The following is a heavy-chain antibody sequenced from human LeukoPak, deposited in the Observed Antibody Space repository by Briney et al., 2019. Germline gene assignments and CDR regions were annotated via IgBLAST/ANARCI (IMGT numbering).Heavy chain of an antibody. V-gene: IGHV4-59*01. J-gene: IGHJ4*02. D-gene: IGHD6-19*01. CDR2: IYYSGST. Sequence: ASETLSLTCTVSGGSISSYYWSWIRQPPGKGLEWIGYIYYSGSTNYNPSLKSRVAISVDTSKNQFSLKLSSVTAADTAVYYCARVIAVAGRGREPYYFDYWGQGTLVTVSS. CDR1: GGSISSYY. CDR3: ARVIAVAGRGREPYYFDY.